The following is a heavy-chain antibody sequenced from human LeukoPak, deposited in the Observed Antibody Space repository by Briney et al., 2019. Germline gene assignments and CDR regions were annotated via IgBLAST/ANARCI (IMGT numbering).Heavy chain of an antibody. CDR2: INPNSGGT. J-gene: IGHJ5*02. D-gene: IGHD2-2*02. CDR3: AFEGGYCSSTSCYTHNWFDP. CDR1: GYTFTGYY. Sequence: ASVKVSCKASGYTFTGYYMHWVRQAPGQGIEWMGWINPNSGGTNYAQKFQGRVTMTRDTSISTAYMELSRLRSDDTAVYYCAFEGGYCSSTSCYTHNWFDPWGQGTLVTVSS. V-gene: IGHV1-2*02.